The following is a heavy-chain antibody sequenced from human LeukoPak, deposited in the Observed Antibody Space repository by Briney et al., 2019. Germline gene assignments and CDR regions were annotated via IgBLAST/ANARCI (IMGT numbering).Heavy chain of an antibody. V-gene: IGHV4-30-4*01. D-gene: IGHD3-22*01. CDR3: ARGTPRRSPISMEVVASYGMDV. CDR2: IHYSGNT. CDR1: RGSISSGDYY. J-gene: IGHJ6*02. Sequence: SQTLSLTCTVSRGSISSGDYYWSWIRQPPGKGLEWLGYIHYSGNTYYNPSLKSRVTISVQTSKKQFSLNLSSVTAADTAVYYCARGTPRRSPISMEVVASYGMDVWGQGTTVTVSS.